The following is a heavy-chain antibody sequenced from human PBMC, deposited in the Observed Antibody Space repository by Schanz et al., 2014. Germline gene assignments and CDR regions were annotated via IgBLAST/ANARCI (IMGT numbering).Heavy chain of an antibody. CDR1: RFTFSSYT. V-gene: IGHV3-30*09. J-gene: IGHJ1*01. CDR2: ISYDGSNK. CDR3: ATGRAASNFGSEYFLY. D-gene: IGHD6-13*01. Sequence: QVQLVESGGGVVQPGRSLRLSCAASRFTFSSYTMHWVRQAPGKGLEWVALISYDGSNKYYADSVKGRFAISRENSKNTMFLQMSSLRPEEKAVYYCATGRAASNFGSEYFLYWGQGTLVTVSS.